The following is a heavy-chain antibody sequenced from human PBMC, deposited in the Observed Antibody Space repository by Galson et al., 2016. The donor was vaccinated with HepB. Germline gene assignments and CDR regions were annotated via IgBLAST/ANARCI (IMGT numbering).Heavy chain of an antibody. J-gene: IGHJ4*02. D-gene: IGHD5-12*01. CDR1: GFSFGQHD. CDR2: ISRGTTYF. Sequence: SLRPSCAASGFSFGQHDMSWVRQAPGKGLEWVASISRGTTYFYHSDLVRGRFTISRDNAKNSLYLQMNSPRADDTAVYYCARSHPTSPGSPNYFFDYWGRGILVTVSS. CDR3: ARSHPTSPGSPNYFFDY. V-gene: IGHV3-21*01.